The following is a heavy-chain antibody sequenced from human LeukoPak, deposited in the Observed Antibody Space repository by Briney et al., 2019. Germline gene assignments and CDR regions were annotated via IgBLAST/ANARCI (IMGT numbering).Heavy chain of an antibody. Sequence: GASVKVSCKASGYTFTGYSMHCVRPAPGQGLEWMGWINPNSGGTNYAQKFQGRVTMTRDTSISTAYMELSRLRSDDTAVYYCARYLSANAFDIWGQGTMVTVSS. CDR1: GYTFTGYS. CDR2: INPNSGGT. V-gene: IGHV1-2*02. J-gene: IGHJ3*02. CDR3: ARYLSANAFDI.